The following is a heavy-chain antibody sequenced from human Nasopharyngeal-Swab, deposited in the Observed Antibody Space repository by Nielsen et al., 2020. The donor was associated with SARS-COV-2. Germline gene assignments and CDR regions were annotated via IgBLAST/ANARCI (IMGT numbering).Heavy chain of an antibody. J-gene: IGHJ6*02. Sequence: SETLSLTSSVSGGSFNGFYWNWIRQPPGKGLEWIGEINHNERTNYNPSLKSRVTMSVDTSTTQVSLKLNSLTATDTAVYYCARAGRVGDAYTGLDVWGQGTTVTVSS. D-gene: IGHD5-24*01. CDR1: GGSFNGFY. V-gene: IGHV4-34*01. CDR3: ARAGRVGDAYTGLDV. CDR2: INHNERT.